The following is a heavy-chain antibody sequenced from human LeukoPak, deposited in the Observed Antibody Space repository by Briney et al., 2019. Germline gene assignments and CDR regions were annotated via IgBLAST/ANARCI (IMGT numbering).Heavy chain of an antibody. CDR2: IDPVFGTV. D-gene: IGHD2-2*03. V-gene: IGHV1-69*06. J-gene: IGHJ4*02. CDR3: ASVSGYCSSTSCPGYFDC. Sequence: ASVKVSCKASGGTFSSYAISWVRQAPGQGLEWMGGIDPVFGTVNFAQKFQGRVTITADRSTTTVCMELSSLRSEDTAVYYCASVSGYCSSTSCPGYFDCWGQGTLVTVSS. CDR1: GGTFSSYA.